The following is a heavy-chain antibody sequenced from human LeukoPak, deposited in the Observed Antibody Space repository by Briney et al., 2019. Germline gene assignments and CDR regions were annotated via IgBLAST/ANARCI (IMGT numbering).Heavy chain of an antibody. V-gene: IGHV3-23*01. D-gene: IGHD3-10*01. CDR2: ISRSGDNT. CDR1: GFTFSGYA. Sequence: GGSLRLSCAASGFTFSGYAMSWVRQAPGKGLQWVSTISRSGDNTYYTDSVKGRFTISRDNSKNTLYVQMNSLRAEDSAIYYCAKAGANWFDPWGQGTLVTVSS. CDR3: AKAGANWFDP. J-gene: IGHJ5*02.